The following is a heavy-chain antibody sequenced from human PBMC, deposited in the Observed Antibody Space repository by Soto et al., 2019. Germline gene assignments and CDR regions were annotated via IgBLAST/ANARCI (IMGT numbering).Heavy chain of an antibody. CDR2: ISAYNGNT. V-gene: IGHV1-18*01. CDR1: GYTFTSYG. J-gene: IGHJ6*02. Sequence: ASVKVSCKASGYTFTSYGISWVRQAPGQGLEWMGWISAYNGNTNYAQKLQGRVTMTTDTSTSTAYMELRSLRSDDTAVYYCASMGSYCSSTSCYYCYGMDVWGQGTTVTVSS. CDR3: ASMGSYCSSTSCYYCYGMDV. D-gene: IGHD2-2*01.